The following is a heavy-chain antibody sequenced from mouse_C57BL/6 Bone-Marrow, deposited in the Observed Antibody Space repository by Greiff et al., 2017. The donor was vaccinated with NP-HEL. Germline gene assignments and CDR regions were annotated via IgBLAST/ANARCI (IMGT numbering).Heavy chain of an antibody. CDR3: TRRVPLRYYFDY. CDR1: GFTFSNYW. CDR2: IRLKSDNYAT. D-gene: IGHD1-1*01. Sequence: EVKLVESGGGLVQPGGSMKLSCVASGFTFSNYWMNWVRQSPEKGLEWVAQIRLKSDNYATHYAESVKGRFTISRDDSKSSVYLQMNNLRAEDTGIYYCTRRVPLRYYFDYWGQGTTLTVSS. J-gene: IGHJ2*01. V-gene: IGHV6-3*01.